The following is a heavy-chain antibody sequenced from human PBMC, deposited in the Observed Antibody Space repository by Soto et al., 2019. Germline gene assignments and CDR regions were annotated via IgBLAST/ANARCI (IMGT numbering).Heavy chain of an antibody. CDR2: IWYDGSNK. CDR1: GFTFSSYG. J-gene: IGHJ4*02. V-gene: IGHV3-33*01. D-gene: IGHD2-15*01. Sequence: QVQLVESGGGVVQPGRSLRLSCAASGFTFSSYGMHWVRQAPGKGLEWVAVIWYDGSNKYYADSVKGRFTISRDNSKNTLDLQMNSLRAEDTAVYYCARQHIVVVVAATPLDYWGQGTLVTVSS. CDR3: ARQHIVVVVAATPLDY.